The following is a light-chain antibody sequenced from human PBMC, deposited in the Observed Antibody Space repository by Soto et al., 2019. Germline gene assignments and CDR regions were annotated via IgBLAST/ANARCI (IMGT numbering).Light chain of an antibody. J-gene: IGKJ4*01. V-gene: IGKV3-15*01. CDR3: HQRSNWPPT. CDR2: GAS. CDR1: QSVSSK. Sequence: EIVMTQSPATLSVSPGEGATLSCRASQSVSSKLAWYQQKPGQAPRLLIYGASTRATGIPARFSGSGSGTEFTLTISSLQPEDFAVYYCHQRSNWPPTFGGGTKVDIK.